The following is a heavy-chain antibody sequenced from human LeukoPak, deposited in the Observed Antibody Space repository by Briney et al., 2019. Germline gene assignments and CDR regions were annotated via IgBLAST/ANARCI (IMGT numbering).Heavy chain of an antibody. J-gene: IGHJ4*02. CDR3: ARDYRALDY. Sequence: PSETLSLTCAVSGGSISSGGYYWSWIRQPPGKGLVWIGYIYHSGSTYYNPSLKSRVTISVDRSKNQFSLKLSSVTAADTAVYYCARDYRALDYWGQGTLVTVSS. D-gene: IGHD4-11*01. CDR2: IYHSGST. CDR1: GGSISSGGYY. V-gene: IGHV4-30-2*01.